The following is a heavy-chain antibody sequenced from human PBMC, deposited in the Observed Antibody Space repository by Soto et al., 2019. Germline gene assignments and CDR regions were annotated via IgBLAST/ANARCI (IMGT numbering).Heavy chain of an antibody. V-gene: IGHV4-59*08. D-gene: IGHD3-3*01. CDR1: GGSSSSYY. CDR2: IYYSGST. CDR3: ARIVHYDFWSGYYSPYYYYYYMDV. Sequence: LETLSLTCTVAGGSSSSYYWSWIRQHQGKGLEWIGYIYYSGSTNYNPSLKSRVTISVDTSKNQFSLKLSSVTAADTAVYYCARIVHYDFWSGYYSPYYYYYYMDVWGNGTTVTVSS. J-gene: IGHJ6*03.